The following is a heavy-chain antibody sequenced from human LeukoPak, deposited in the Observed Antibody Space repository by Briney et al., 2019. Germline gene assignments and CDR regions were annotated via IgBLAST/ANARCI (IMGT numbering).Heavy chain of an antibody. CDR2: ITSSSSYI. CDR3: ARSGSSYYLDY. Sequence: PGGSLRLSCAASGFSFGSYTMNWVCQAPGKGLEWVSSITSSSSYIYYADSVKGRFTISRDNAKNSLYLQMNSLRAEDTAVYYCARSGSSYYLDYWGQGTLVTVSS. J-gene: IGHJ4*02. V-gene: IGHV3-21*01. CDR1: GFSFGSYT.